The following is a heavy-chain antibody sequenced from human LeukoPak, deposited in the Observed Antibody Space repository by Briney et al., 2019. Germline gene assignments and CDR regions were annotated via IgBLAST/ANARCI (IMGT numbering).Heavy chain of an antibody. V-gene: IGHV3-30*02. CDR3: AKLPYSSSWYGFDY. Sequence: PVGSLRLSCAASGFTFSSYGMHWVRQAPGKGLEWVAFIRYDGSNKYYADSVKGRFTISRDNSKNTLYLQMNSLRAEDTAVYYCAKLPYSSSWYGFDYWGQGTLVTVSP. D-gene: IGHD6-13*01. J-gene: IGHJ4*02. CDR1: GFTFSSYG. CDR2: IRYDGSNK.